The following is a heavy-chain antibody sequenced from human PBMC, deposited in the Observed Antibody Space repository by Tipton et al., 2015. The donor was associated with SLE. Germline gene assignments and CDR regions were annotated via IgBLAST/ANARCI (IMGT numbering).Heavy chain of an antibody. D-gene: IGHD3-3*01. V-gene: IGHV1-18*01. Sequence: QLVQSGAEVKKPGASVKVSCKASGYTFSQYGITWVRQAPGQGLEWMGWISGYSGNTAQKFQGRVTLTADTSTGTAYMDLTSLTSDDTAVYYCARGWEMWTTSGVFKGLDYFDYWGQGTLVTVSS. J-gene: IGHJ4*02. CDR1: GYTFSQYG. CDR3: ARGWEMWTTSGVFKGLDYFDY. CDR2: ISGYSGNT.